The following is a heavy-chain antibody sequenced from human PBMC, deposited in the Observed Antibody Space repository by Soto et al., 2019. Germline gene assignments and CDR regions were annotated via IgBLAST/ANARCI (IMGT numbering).Heavy chain of an antibody. CDR3: AKMLTMVRGVTGLRDFDF. D-gene: IGHD3-10*01. CDR2: ISGPGATI. V-gene: IGHV3-23*01. J-gene: IGHJ4*02. CDR1: GFTFSSYA. Sequence: EVQLLEAGGNLIQPGGSLRLSCAASGFTFSSYAMSWVRQAPGQGLEWLSAISGPGATIYYADSVKGRFTISRDNSKNTLSLQMYSLTAEDTAVYYCAKMLTMVRGVTGLRDFDFWGQGTLVTVSS.